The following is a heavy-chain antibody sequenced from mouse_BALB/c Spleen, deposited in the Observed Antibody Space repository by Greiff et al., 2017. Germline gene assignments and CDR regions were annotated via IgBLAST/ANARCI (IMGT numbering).Heavy chain of an antibody. CDR3: TRGEGYFYFDY. Sequence: VQLQQPGAELVRPGASVKLSCKASGYTFTSYWINWVKQRPGQGLEWIGNIYPSDSYTNYNQKFKDKATLTVDKSSSTAYMQLSSPTSEDSAVYYCTRGEGYFYFDYWGQGTTLTVSS. J-gene: IGHJ2*01. CDR1: GYTFTSYW. D-gene: IGHD2-14*01. V-gene: IGHV1-69*02. CDR2: IYPSDSYT.